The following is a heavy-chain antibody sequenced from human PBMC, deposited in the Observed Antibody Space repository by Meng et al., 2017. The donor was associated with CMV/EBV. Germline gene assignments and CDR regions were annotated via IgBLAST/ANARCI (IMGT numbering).Heavy chain of an antibody. V-gene: IGHV3-7*01. Sequence: GESLKISCAASGFTFSSYWMSWVRQAPGKGLERVANIKQNGSEKYYVDSVKGRFTISRDNAKNSLYLQMNSLRAEDTAVYYCARAGFLEWAFDYWGQGTLVTVSS. CDR1: GFTFSSYW. CDR3: ARAGFLEWAFDY. D-gene: IGHD3-3*01. CDR2: IKQNGSEK. J-gene: IGHJ4*02.